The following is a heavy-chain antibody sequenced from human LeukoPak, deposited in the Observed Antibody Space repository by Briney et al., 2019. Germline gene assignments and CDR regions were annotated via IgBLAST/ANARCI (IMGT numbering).Heavy chain of an antibody. CDR1: GGTFTSYA. V-gene: IGHV1-69*13. D-gene: IGHD3-22*01. Sequence: GASVKVSCKATGGTFTSYAISWVRQAPGQGLEWMGGIIPIFGTANYAQKFQGRVTITADESTSTAYMELSSLRSEDTAVYYCARLGYYYDSSGSPNWFDPCAQGTLVTVSS. CDR3: ARLGYYYDSSGSPNWFDP. J-gene: IGHJ5*02. CDR2: IIPIFGTA.